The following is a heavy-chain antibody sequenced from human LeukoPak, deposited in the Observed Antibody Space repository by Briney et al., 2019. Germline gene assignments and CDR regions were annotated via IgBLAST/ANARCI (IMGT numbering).Heavy chain of an antibody. D-gene: IGHD2-2*01. Sequence: SGPTLVNPTQTLTLTCTFSGFSLSTSGVGVGWIRQPPGKALEWLALIYWNDDKRYSPSLKSRLTITKDTSKNQVVLTMTNMDPVDTATYYCAHRPSLYCSSTSCCHEFDYWGQGTLVTVSS. V-gene: IGHV2-5*01. J-gene: IGHJ4*02. CDR1: GFSLSTSGVG. CDR2: IYWNDDK. CDR3: AHRPSLYCSSTSCCHEFDY.